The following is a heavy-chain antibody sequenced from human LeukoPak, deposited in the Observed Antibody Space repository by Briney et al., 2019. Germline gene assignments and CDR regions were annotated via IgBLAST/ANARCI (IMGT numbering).Heavy chain of an antibody. CDR3: ARLEYGSSYHYYYYYMDV. V-gene: IGHV5-51*01. Sequence: GESLKISCKGSGYSFTSYWIGWVRQMPGKGLEWMGIIYPGDSDTRYSPSFQGQVTISADKSIKTAYLQWSSLKASDTAMYYCARLEYGSSYHYYYYYMDVWGKGTTVTVSS. D-gene: IGHD6-6*01. J-gene: IGHJ6*03. CDR2: IYPGDSDT. CDR1: GYSFTSYW.